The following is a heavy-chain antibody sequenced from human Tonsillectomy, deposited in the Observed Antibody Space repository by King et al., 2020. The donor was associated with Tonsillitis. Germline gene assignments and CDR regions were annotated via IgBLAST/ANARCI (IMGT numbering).Heavy chain of an antibody. Sequence: LQLQESGPGLVKPSETLSLTCSVSGGSISSKNYFWGWLRQPPGKGLEWIGNIYDGGITNYNPSLKSRITISVDTSKNQFSLKVSPVTAADTALYYCARHVGAAAGWGTDYWGQGTPVIVPS. CDR2: IYDGGIT. CDR3: ARHVGAAAGWGTDY. CDR1: GGSISSKNYF. D-gene: IGHD6-13*01. J-gene: IGHJ4*02. V-gene: IGHV4-39*01.